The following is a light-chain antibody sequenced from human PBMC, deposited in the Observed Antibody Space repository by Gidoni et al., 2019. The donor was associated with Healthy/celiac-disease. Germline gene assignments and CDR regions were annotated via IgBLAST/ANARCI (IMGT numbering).Light chain of an antibody. Sequence: DIQMTKSPSTMSASVGDRVTITCRASQSIISWLVCYQQKLGKAPKLLIYDASSLESGVPSRFSASGSGTDFTLTICSLQPYDFATYYFQQYNCYSYTFGQGTKLEIK. CDR3: QQYNCYSYT. CDR1: QSIISW. V-gene: IGKV1-5*01. CDR2: DAS. J-gene: IGKJ2*01.